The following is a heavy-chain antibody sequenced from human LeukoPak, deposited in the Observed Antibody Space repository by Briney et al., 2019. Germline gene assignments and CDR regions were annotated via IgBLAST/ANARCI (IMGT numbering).Heavy chain of an antibody. V-gene: IGHV4-34*01. Sequence: SETLSLTCAVYGVSSSGYYWSWIRQPPGKGLEWIGEINHSGSTNYNPSLKSRVTISVDTSKNQFSLKLSSVTAADTAVYYCARGLTNVAAPRYGMDVWGQGTTVTVSS. CDR2: INHSGST. CDR3: ARGLTNVAAPRYGMDV. J-gene: IGHJ6*02. CDR1: GVSSSGYY. D-gene: IGHD6-19*01.